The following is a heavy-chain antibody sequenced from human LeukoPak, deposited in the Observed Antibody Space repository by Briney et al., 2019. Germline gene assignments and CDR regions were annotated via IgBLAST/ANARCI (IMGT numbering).Heavy chain of an antibody. D-gene: IGHD2-2*01. CDR3: AKDALEFWAGYCSSTSCYVNSAIDY. V-gene: IGHV3-30*02. CDR1: GITFSSYG. J-gene: IGHJ4*02. CDR2: IRYDGSNK. Sequence: AGGSLRLSCGASGITFSSYGMHWVRQAPGKGLEWVAFIRYDGSNKYYADSVKGRFTISRDNSKNTLYLQMNSLRAEDTAVYYCAKDALEFWAGYCSSTSCYVNSAIDYWGQGTLVTVSS.